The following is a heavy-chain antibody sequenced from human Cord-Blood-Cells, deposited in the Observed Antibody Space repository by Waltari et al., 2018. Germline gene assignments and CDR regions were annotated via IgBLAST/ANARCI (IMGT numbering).Heavy chain of an antibody. CDR1: GGSISSSSYY. V-gene: IGHV4-39*01. CDR2: IYYSGST. Sequence: QLQLQESGPGLVKPSETLSLPCTVSGGSISSSSYYWGWIRQPPGKGLVWIGSIYYSGSTYYNPSLKSRVTISVDTSKNQFSLKLGSGTAADTAVYYCARQGDGSGSYYYYYYYYMDVWGKGTTVTVSS. J-gene: IGHJ6*03. D-gene: IGHD3-10*01. CDR3: ARQGDGSGSYYYYYYYYMDV.